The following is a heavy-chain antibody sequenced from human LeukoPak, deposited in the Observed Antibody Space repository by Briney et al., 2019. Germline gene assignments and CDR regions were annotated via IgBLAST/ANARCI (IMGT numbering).Heavy chain of an antibody. J-gene: IGHJ4*02. V-gene: IGHV1-18*01. Sequence: ASVKVSCKGSGYTFTNFHINWVRQAPGHGLEWIGWISTYNGATNYTQKFHDRLSMTTDTSTSKAYMELKSLRSDDTAVYYCVKFNYYDTDGYPYWGPGTMVTVSS. D-gene: IGHD3-22*01. CDR1: GYTFTNFH. CDR2: ISTYNGAT. CDR3: VKFNYYDTDGYPY.